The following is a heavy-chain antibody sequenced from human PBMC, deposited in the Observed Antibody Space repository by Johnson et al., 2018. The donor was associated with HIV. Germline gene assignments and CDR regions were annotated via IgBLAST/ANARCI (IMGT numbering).Heavy chain of an antibody. CDR3: ARWPYSSSWYPWRLGAFDI. D-gene: IGHD6-13*01. CDR2: IRSKAYGGTT. Sequence: VQLVESGGGLEQPGRSLRLSCSASGVTFGDYAMSWLRQAPGKGLEWVGFIRSKAYGGTTEYAASVKGRFTISRDDSKSIAYLQMNSLRAEGTAVYYCARWPYSSSWYPWRLGAFDIWGQGTMVTVAS. J-gene: IGHJ3*02. CDR1: GVTFGDYA. V-gene: IGHV3-49*03.